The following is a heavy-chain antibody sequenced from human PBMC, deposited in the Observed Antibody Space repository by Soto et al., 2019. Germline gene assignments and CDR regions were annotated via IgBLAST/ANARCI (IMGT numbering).Heavy chain of an antibody. CDR2: ISYDGSNK. Sequence: GALRGGCAAPGFTVSSYDMHWVRQAPGKGLEWVAVISYDGSNKYYADSVNGRFTISRDNSKNTLYLQMNSLRAEDTAVYYCAREGRGYSYGFDYWGQGTLVTVSS. D-gene: IGHD5-18*01. V-gene: IGHV3-30-3*01. CDR1: GFTVSSYD. J-gene: IGHJ4*02. CDR3: AREGRGYSYGFDY.